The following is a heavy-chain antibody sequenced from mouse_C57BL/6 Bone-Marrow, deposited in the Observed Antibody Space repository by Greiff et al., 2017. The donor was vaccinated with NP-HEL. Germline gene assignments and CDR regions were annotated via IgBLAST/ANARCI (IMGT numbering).Heavy chain of an antibody. Sequence: EVKLMESGPGLVKPSQTVFLTCTVTGISITTGNYRWSWIRQFPGNKLEWIGYIYYSGTITYNPSLTSRTTITRDTPKNQFFLEMNSLTAEDTATYYGARGYGSSWDFDVWGTGTTVTVSS. V-gene: IGHV3-5*01. CDR3: ARGYGSSWDFDV. J-gene: IGHJ1*03. CDR2: IYYSGTI. CDR1: GISITTGNYR. D-gene: IGHD1-1*01.